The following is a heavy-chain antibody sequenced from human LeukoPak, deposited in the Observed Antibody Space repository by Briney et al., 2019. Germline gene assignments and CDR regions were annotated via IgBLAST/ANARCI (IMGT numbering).Heavy chain of an antibody. CDR3: ARDPGPANWFDP. V-gene: IGHV1-69*05. CDR2: IIPIFGTA. Sequence: SVTVSCRASGGTFSSYAISWVRQAPGQGLEWMGGIIPIFGTANCAQKFQGRVTITTDESTSTAYMELSSLRSEDTAVYSCARDPGPANWFDPWGQGTLVTVSS. CDR1: GGTFSSYA. J-gene: IGHJ5*02.